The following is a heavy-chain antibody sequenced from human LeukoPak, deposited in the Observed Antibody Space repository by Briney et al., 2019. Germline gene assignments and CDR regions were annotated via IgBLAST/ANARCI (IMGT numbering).Heavy chain of an antibody. J-gene: IGHJ3*02. CDR2: ISGSGGST. CDR3: AKLDSGPGYGDYGAFDI. D-gene: IGHD4-17*01. CDR1: GFIFSSYA. Sequence: GGSLKLSCAASGFIFSSYAMSWVRHAPGKGMEWVSAISGSGGSTYYADSVKGRFTISRDNSKNTLYLQMKSLRAEDTAVYYCAKLDSGPGYGDYGAFDIWGQGTMVTVSS. V-gene: IGHV3-23*01.